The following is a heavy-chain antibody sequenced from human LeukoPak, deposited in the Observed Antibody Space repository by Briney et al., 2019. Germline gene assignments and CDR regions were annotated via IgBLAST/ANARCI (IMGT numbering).Heavy chain of an antibody. CDR3: ARARYAIFGVVDY. CDR2: IYYSGST. D-gene: IGHD3-3*01. J-gene: IGHJ4*02. Sequence: SETLSLTCNVSGVSINSNNYYWGWIRQPPGKGLEWIGSIYYSGSTYYNPSLKSRVTISVDRSKSQFSLKLTSVTAADTAVYYCARARYAIFGVVDYWGQGTLVTVSS. CDR1: GVSINSNNYY. V-gene: IGHV4-39*07.